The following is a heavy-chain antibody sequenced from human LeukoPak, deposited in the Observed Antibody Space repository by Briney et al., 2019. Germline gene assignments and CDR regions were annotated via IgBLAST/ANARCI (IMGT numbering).Heavy chain of an antibody. CDR2: FDPEDGET. V-gene: IGHV1-24*01. CDR3: ATPWSPVGSSWYGRDNWFDP. CDR1: GYTLTELS. J-gene: IGHJ5*02. Sequence: ASVKVSCKVSGYTLTELSMHWVRQAPGKGLEWMGGFDPEDGETIYAQKFQGRVTMTEDTSTDTAYMELSSLRSEDTAVYYCATPWSPVGSSWYGRDNWFDPWGQGTLVTVSS. D-gene: IGHD6-13*01.